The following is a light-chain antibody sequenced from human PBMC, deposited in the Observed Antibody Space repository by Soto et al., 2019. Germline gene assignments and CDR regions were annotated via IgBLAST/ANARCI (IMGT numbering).Light chain of an antibody. J-gene: IGKJ5*01. Sequence: EIVLTQSPGTLSLSPGERATLSCRASQSVSSIYFVWYQQKPGQAPRLLIYGASSRATGIPDRFSGSGSGTDFTLTISRLEPEDFAVYYCQQFGTSPPSTFGQGTRLEIK. CDR3: QQFGTSPPST. CDR1: QSVSSIY. CDR2: GAS. V-gene: IGKV3-20*01.